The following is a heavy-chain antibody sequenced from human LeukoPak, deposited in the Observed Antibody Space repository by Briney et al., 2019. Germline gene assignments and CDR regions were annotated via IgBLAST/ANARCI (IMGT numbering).Heavy chain of an antibody. CDR2: IYYSGST. Sequence: PSETLSLTCTVSGGSISSGDYYWNWIRQPPGKGLEWIGYIYYSGSTYYNPSLKSRVTISVDTSKNQFSLKLSSVTAADTAVYYCAREGCSSTSCYYYYYMDVWGKGTTVTVSS. D-gene: IGHD2-2*01. V-gene: IGHV4-30-4*08. J-gene: IGHJ6*03. CDR1: GGSISSGDYY. CDR3: AREGCSSTSCYYYYYMDV.